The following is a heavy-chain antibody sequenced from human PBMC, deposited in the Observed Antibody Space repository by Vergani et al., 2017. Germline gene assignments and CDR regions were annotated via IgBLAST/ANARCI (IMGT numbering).Heavy chain of an antibody. CDR1: GFTFDDYG. J-gene: IGHJ5*02. CDR3: ARDYYGSGSYYKWRWFDR. V-gene: IGHV3-20*04. CDR2: INWNGGST. D-gene: IGHD3-10*01. Sequence: EVQLVESGGGVVRPGGSLRLSCAASGFTFDDYGMSWVRQAPGKGLEWVSGINWNGGSTGYADSVKGRFTISRDNAKNSLYLQMNSLRAEDTALYYCARDYYGSGSYYKWRWFDRWGQGTLVTVSS.